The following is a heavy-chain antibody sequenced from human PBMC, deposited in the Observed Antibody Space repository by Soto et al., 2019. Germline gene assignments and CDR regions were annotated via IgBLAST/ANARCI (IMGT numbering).Heavy chain of an antibody. CDR1: GFTFSSYG. CDR2: IWYDGSNK. Sequence: QVQLVESGGGVVQPGRSLRLSCAASGFTFSSYGMHWVRQAPGTGLEWVAVIWYDGSNKYYADSVKGRFTISRDNSKNTLYLQMNSLRAEDTAVYYCARGRSGGSGSYFDYWGQGTLVTVSS. J-gene: IGHJ4*02. V-gene: IGHV3-33*01. D-gene: IGHD1-26*01. CDR3: ARGRSGGSGSYFDY.